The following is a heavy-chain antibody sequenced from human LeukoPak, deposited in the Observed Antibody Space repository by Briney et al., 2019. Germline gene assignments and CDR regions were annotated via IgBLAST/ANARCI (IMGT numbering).Heavy chain of an antibody. Sequence: PARSLRLSCAASGFSLSSYAMHWVRQAPGKGVEWVAIISYDGTKEYYGDSVKGRFTISRDNSKNTVYLQMNSLRAEDTAVYYCARGGHIVVVTSGVLAEYFQHWGQGTLVTVSS. J-gene: IGHJ1*01. V-gene: IGHV3-30-3*01. D-gene: IGHD2-21*02. CDR2: ISYDGTKE. CDR1: GFSLSSYA. CDR3: ARGGHIVVVTSGVLAEYFQH.